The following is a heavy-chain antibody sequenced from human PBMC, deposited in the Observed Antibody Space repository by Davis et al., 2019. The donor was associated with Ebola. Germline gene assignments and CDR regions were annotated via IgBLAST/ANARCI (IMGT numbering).Heavy chain of an antibody. CDR1: GFTFSSYG. V-gene: IGHV3-33*01. J-gene: IGHJ3*02. CDR3: ARDGHYDFWSGYYTRMDAFDI. Sequence: PGGSLRLSCAASGFTFSSYGMRWVRQAPGKGLEWVAVIWYDGSNKYYADSVKGRFTISRDNSKNTLYLQMNSLRAEDTAVYYCARDGHYDFWSGYYTRMDAFDIWGQGTMVTVSS. CDR2: IWYDGSNK. D-gene: IGHD3-3*01.